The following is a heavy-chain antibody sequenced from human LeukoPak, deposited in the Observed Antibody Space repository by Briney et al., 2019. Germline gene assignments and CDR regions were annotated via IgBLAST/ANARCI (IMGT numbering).Heavy chain of an antibody. D-gene: IGHD5-24*01. J-gene: IGHJ5*01. CDR2: IYYSGSI. CDR3: ARRVATFDF. Sequence: SETLSLTCTVSGGSISSSGYYWGWIRQPPGKGLEWIGSIYYSGSIYSNPSLKSRVTISVDTSKNQLSLKLSSVTAADTAVFYCARRVATFDFWGQGSLVTVSS. V-gene: IGHV4-39*01. CDR1: GGSISSSGYY.